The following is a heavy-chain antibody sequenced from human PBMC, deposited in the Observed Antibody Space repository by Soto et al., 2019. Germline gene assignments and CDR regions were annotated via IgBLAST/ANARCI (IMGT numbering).Heavy chain of an antibody. CDR3: AKSRRAGSSIYDYYYGMDV. V-gene: IGHV3-23*01. CDR2: ISGSGGST. CDR1: GFTFSFYA. J-gene: IGHJ6*02. Sequence: EVQLLESGGGLVQPGGSLRLSCAASGFTFSFYAMSWVRQAPGKGREWVSAISGSGGSTYYADSVKGRLTISRENSKNTVYLQINSLSAGDTAVYYFAKSRRAGSSIYDYYYGMDVCGQGTTGTVSS. D-gene: IGHD2-2*01.